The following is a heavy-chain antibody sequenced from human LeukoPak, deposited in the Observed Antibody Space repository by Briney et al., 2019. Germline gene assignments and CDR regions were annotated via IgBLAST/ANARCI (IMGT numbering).Heavy chain of an antibody. J-gene: IGHJ4*02. V-gene: IGHV3-23*01. CDR2: ITTSDGNT. D-gene: IGHD7-27*01. Sequence: GGSLRLSCAASGFTLSSYTMSWVRQAPGKGLEWVSTITTSDGNTYYADSVKGRFTVSRDNSKNTLFLQMNSLRAEDTAVYYCAKDGGLWVSAHWGDSWGRGTLVTVSS. CDR1: GFTLSSYT. CDR3: AKDGGLWVSAHWGDS.